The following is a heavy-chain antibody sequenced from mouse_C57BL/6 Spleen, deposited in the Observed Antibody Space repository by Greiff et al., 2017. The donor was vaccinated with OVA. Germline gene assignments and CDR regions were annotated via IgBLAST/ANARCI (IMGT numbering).Heavy chain of an antibody. CDR3: ARYYYGYDVERFAY. D-gene: IGHD2-2*01. Sequence: EVQLQQSGPELVKPGASVKISCKASGYTFTDYYMNWVKQSHGKSLEWIGDINPNNGGTSYNQKFKGKATLTVDKSSSTAYMELRSLTSEDSAVYYCARYYYGYDVERFAYWGQGTLVTVSA. V-gene: IGHV1-26*01. CDR2: INPNNGGT. J-gene: IGHJ3*01. CDR1: GYTFTDYY.